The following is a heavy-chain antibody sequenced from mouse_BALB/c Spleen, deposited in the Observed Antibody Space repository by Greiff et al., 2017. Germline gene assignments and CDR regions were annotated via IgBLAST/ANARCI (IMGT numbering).Heavy chain of an antibody. CDR3: ARRSSYVSWYFDV. CDR2: ISSGSS. CDR1: GFTFSSFG. J-gene: IGHJ1*01. D-gene: IGHD1-1*01. Sequence: EVKLVESGGGLVQPGGSRKLSCAASGFTFSSFGMHWVRQAPEKGLEWVAYISSGSSTISRDNPQNTLFLQMTSLRSEDTAMYCCARRSSYVSWYFDVWGAGTTVTVST. V-gene: IGHV5-17*02.